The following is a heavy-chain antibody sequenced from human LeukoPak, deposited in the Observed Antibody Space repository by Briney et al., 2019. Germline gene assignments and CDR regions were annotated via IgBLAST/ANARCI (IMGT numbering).Heavy chain of an antibody. CDR2: INPNSGGT. J-gene: IGHJ5*02. CDR3: VRGSTTFGVVIQNWFDP. CDR1: GYTFTGYY. V-gene: IGHV1-2*06. Sequence: ASVKVSCKASGYTFTGYYMHWVRQAPGQGLEWMGRINPNSGGTNYAQKFQGRVTMTRDTSISTAYMELSRLRSDDRAVYYCVRGSTTFGVVIQNWFDPWGQGTLVTVSS. D-gene: IGHD3-3*01.